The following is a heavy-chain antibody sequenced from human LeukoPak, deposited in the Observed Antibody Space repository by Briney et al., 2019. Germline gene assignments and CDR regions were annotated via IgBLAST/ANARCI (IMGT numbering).Heavy chain of an antibody. CDR1: GFTFSSYW. J-gene: IGHJ6*03. CDR3: ARDLLPAAIIYYYYYMDV. D-gene: IGHD2-2*01. V-gene: IGHV3-7*01. Sequence: GGSLRLSCAASGFTFSSYWMTWVRQAPGKGLEWVANIKKDGSEKYFVDSVKGRFTISRDNAKNSLYLQMNSLRAEDTAVYYCARDLLPAAIIYYYYYMDVWGKGTTVTVSS. CDR2: IKKDGSEK.